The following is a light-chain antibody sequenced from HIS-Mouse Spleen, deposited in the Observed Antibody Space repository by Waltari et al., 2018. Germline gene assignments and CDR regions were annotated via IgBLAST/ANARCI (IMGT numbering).Light chain of an antibody. CDR2: AAS. V-gene: IGKV1-39*01. Sequence: DIQMTQSPSSLSASVGDRVTITCRASQSISSYLNWYQQKPWKAPKLLIYAASSLQSGVPSRFSGSGSGTDFTLTISSLQPEDFATYYCQQSYSTVFTFGPGTKGDIK. J-gene: IGKJ3*01. CDR1: QSISSY. CDR3: QQSYSTVFT.